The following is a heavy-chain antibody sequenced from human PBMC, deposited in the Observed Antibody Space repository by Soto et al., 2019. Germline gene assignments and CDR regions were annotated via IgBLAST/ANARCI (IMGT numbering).Heavy chain of an antibody. V-gene: IGHV1-8*01. CDR3: ARGPNPFDYGVLDAFDI. D-gene: IGHD4-17*01. J-gene: IGHJ3*02. CDR1: GYTFTSYD. Sequence: ASVKVSSKASGYTFTSYDINWVRQATGQGLEWMGWMNPNSGNTGYAQKFRGRDTMTRNTTISTAYMELSSLRSEDTAVYYCARGPNPFDYGVLDAFDIWGQGTMVTVSS. CDR2: MNPNSGNT.